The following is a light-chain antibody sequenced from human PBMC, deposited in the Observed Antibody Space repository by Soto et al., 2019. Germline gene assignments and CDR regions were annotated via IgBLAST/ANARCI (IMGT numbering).Light chain of an antibody. Sequence: DIQMTQSPSSLSASVGDRVNITCRTVQTIGTFLNWYQQKVGKAPKLLIFGASNLQSAVPSRSSGSGSGTEFTLTVSSLEAEDFETYYCQQTYRNPFTFGGGTKVDIK. CDR3: QQTYRNPFT. CDR1: QTIGTF. CDR2: GAS. J-gene: IGKJ4*01. V-gene: IGKV1-39*01.